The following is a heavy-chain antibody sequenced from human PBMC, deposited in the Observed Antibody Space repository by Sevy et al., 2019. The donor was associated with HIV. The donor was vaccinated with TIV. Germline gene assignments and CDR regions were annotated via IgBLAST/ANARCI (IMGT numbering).Heavy chain of an antibody. J-gene: IGHJ4*02. Sequence: GGSLRLSCAASGFTFSDSWMHWVRQAPGKGLEWVAKINQDVNEKYYVDSLKGGSTIHGDKAKNSLYLQMNSLRDDDTAVYYCATFSVGYWGQGTLVTVSS. V-gene: IGHV3-7*01. CDR1: GFTFSDSW. CDR3: ATFSVGY. CDR2: INQDVNEK. D-gene: IGHD3-3*01.